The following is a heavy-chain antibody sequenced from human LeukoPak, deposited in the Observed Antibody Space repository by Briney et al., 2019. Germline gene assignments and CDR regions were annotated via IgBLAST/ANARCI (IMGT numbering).Heavy chain of an antibody. CDR2: IKSKTYGETT. J-gene: IGHJ4*02. CDR3: TTDPWHGDFNY. CDR1: GLTLSNAW. Sequence: PGGSLRLSCAASGLTLSNAWMSWVRQAPGKGLEWVGRIKSKTYGETTDYAAPVKGRFTISRDDSENTLYLQMNSLKTEDTAVYYCTTDPWHGDFNYWGQGTLVTVSS. D-gene: IGHD4-17*01. V-gene: IGHV3-15*01.